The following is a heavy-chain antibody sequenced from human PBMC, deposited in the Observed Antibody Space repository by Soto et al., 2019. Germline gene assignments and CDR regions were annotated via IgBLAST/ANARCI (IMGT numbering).Heavy chain of an antibody. CDR2: IYYSGST. Sequence: PSETLSLTCTVSGGSISSYYWSWIRQPPGKGMEWIGYIYYSGSTNYNPSLKSRVTISVDTSKNQCSLKLSAVSAADTAVYFCARGCSSSSEYYYGMVVWGQGTTVTVS. CDR1: GGSISSYY. D-gene: IGHD6-6*01. V-gene: IGHV4-59*01. J-gene: IGHJ6*02. CDR3: ARGCSSSSEYYYGMVV.